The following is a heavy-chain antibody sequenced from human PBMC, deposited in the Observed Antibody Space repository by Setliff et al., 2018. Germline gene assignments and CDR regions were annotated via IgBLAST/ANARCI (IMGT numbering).Heavy chain of an antibody. CDR3: ARYGGGHFWFFGL. CDR1: GGSLSGYY. J-gene: IGHJ2*01. CDR2: IDHSGRT. V-gene: IGHV4-34*01. Sequence: PSETLSLTCAVYGGSLSGYYWTWIRQPPGKGLEWIGEIDHSGRTNYNPSLSSRVTISLDTSKQQFSLNLISVTAADTAVYYCARYGGGHFWFFGLWGRGTLVTVSS. D-gene: IGHD2-15*01.